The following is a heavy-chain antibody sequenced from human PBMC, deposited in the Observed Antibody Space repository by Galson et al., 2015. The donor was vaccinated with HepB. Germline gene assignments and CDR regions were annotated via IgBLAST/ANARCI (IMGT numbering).Heavy chain of an antibody. V-gene: IGHV3-33*01. CDR2: IWSDGSNK. CDR3: ASDPPSSGYAFYT. CDR1: GFTFSTHA. D-gene: IGHD1-14*01. J-gene: IGHJ3*02. Sequence: LRLSCAASGFTFSTHAMHWVRQAPGRGLEWVAFIWSDGSNKYYVDSVKGRFTISKDNSKNSLYLQMNSLRAEDTALYYCASDPPSSGYAFYTWGQGTMVTVSS.